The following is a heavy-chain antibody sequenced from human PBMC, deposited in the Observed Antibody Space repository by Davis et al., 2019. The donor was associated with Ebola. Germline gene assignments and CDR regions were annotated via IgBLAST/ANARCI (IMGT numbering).Heavy chain of an antibody. Sequence: PGGSLRLSCAASGFSFNSYAMHWVRQAPGRGLEWVAFIRYDGGKKYYAEPVKGRLTISRDNSKNMLYLQMNSLRPEDTATYYCAKDWRSGLDYWGTGTLVTVSS. J-gene: IGHJ4*02. CDR3: AKDWRSGLDY. CDR2: IRYDGGKK. D-gene: IGHD3-16*01. V-gene: IGHV3-30*02. CDR1: GFSFNSYA.